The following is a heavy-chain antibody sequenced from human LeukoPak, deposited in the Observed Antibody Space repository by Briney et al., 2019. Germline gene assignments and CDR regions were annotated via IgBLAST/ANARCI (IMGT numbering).Heavy chain of an antibody. CDR1: GGSISSYY. Sequence: SETLSLTCTVSGGSISSYYWSWIRQPPGKGLEWIGYIYYSGSTNYNPSLKSRVTISVDTSKNQFSLKLSSVTAADTAVYYCARGEGSGSDYYYYMDVWGKGTTVTVSS. D-gene: IGHD3-10*01. J-gene: IGHJ6*03. CDR3: ARGEGSGSDYYYYMDV. CDR2: IYYSGST. V-gene: IGHV4-59*01.